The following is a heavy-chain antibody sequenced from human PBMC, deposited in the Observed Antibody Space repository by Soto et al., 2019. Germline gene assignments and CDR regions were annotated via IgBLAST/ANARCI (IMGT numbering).Heavy chain of an antibody. J-gene: IGHJ6*02. CDR1: GGSFSGYY. V-gene: IGHV4-34*01. Sequence: SETLSLTCAVYGGSFSGYYWSWIRQPPGKGLEWIGEINHSGSTNYNPSLKSRVTISVDTSKNQFSLKLSSVTAADAAVYYCARGASMVRGVIGYYYYYGMDVWGQGTTVTVSS. CDR2: INHSGST. D-gene: IGHD3-10*01. CDR3: ARGASMVRGVIGYYYYYGMDV.